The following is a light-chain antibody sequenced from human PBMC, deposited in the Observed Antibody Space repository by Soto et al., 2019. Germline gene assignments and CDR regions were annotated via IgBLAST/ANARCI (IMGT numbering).Light chain of an antibody. CDR1: QDISNY. V-gene: IGKV1-33*01. CDR3: QQYDNLPIT. J-gene: IGKJ5*01. Sequence: IKMTQSPSSLSATVGDRVTITCQASQDISNYLNWYQQKPGKAPKLLIYDASNLETGVPSRFSGSGSGTDFTFTISSLQPEDIATYYCQQYDNLPITFGQGTLLEVK. CDR2: DAS.